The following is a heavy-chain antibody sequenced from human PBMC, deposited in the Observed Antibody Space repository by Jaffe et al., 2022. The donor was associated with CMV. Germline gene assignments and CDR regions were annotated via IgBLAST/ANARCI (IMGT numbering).Heavy chain of an antibody. CDR2: INPNSGDT. CDR1: GYTFSSYY. J-gene: IGHJ6*02. D-gene: IGHD3-10*01. CDR3: ARGGVPATYADV. Sequence: QVQLVQSGAEVKKPGASMKVSCKASGYTFSSYYIHWVRQAPGQGPEWLGWINPNSGDTKYAETFQGRVTVTRDTSISTAYMELSSLRSDDTAVYYCARGGVPATYADVWGHGTTVTVSS. V-gene: IGHV1-2*02.